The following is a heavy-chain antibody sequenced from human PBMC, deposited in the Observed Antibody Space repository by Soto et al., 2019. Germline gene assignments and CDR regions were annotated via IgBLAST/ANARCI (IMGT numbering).Heavy chain of an antibody. CDR3: ARTATQCSRTSCYTVSLDF. CDR1: GGSFSGYY. D-gene: IGHD2-2*02. V-gene: IGHV4-34*01. CDR2: INRDGVT. J-gene: IGHJ4*02. Sequence: ETLSLTCTVLGGSFSGYYWGWIRQPPGKGLEWIGEINRDGVTNYNPSLKSRLTISVDTSKNQFSLNLNSVTAADTAVYYCARTATQCSRTSCYTVSLDFWGQGTLVTVSS.